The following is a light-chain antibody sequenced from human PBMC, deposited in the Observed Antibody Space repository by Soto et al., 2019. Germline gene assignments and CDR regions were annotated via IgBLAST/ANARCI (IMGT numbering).Light chain of an antibody. J-gene: IGKJ5*01. CDR1: QSVSSY. Sequence: EIVLTQSTATLSFSPGERATLSCRASQSVSSYLAWYQQKPGQAPRLLIYDASNRATGIPARFSGSGSGTDFTLTISSLEPEDFAVYYCQQRSSWPPITFGQGTRLEIK. CDR3: QQRSSWPPIT. CDR2: DAS. V-gene: IGKV3-11*01.